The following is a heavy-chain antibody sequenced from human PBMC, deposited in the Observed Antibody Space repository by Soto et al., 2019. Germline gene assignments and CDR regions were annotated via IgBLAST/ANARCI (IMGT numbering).Heavy chain of an antibody. V-gene: IGHV4-31*03. D-gene: IGHD3-16*01. CDR1: GGSISSGGYY. Sequence: QVQLQESGPGLVKPSQTLSLTCTVSGGSISSGGYYWSWIRQHPGKGLEWIGYIYYSGSTYYNPSLKSRVTISVDTTKNQFSLKLSSVTAADTAVYYCAREGIWRSDDAFDIWGQGTMVTVSS. CDR2: IYYSGST. CDR3: AREGIWRSDDAFDI. J-gene: IGHJ3*02.